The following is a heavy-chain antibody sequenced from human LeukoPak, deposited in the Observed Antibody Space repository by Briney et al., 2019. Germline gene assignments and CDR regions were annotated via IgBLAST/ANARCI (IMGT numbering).Heavy chain of an antibody. CDR3: AKDLGYSSSWFYYYYYMDV. Sequence: GGSLRLSCAASGFTFSGYAMSWVRQAPGKGLEWVSAISGSGGSTYYADSVKGRFTISRDNSKNTLYLQMNSLRAEDTAVYYCAKDLGYSSSWFYYYYYMDVWGKGTTVTVSS. CDR1: GFTFSGYA. D-gene: IGHD6-13*01. CDR2: ISGSGGST. J-gene: IGHJ6*03. V-gene: IGHV3-23*01.